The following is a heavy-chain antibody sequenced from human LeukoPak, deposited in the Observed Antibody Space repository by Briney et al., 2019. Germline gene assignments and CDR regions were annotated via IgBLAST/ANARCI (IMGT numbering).Heavy chain of an antibody. J-gene: IGHJ4*02. V-gene: IGHV1-8*01. CDR3: ARRIRGAPTDY. D-gene: IGHD1-26*01. CDR2: MNPNSGKT. CDR1: GYTFTTYD. Sequence: DSVKVSCKASGYTFTTYDLNWVRQATGQGLEWMGWMNPNSGKTGYAQKFQGGVTMTRNISITTAYMELSNLTSEDTAVYYCARRIRGAPTDYWGQGTLVTVSS.